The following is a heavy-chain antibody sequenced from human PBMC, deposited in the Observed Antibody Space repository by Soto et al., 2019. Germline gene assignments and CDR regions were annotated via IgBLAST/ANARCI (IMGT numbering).Heavy chain of an antibody. CDR1: GFTFSSYA. V-gene: IGHV3-23*01. CDR2: ISGGGDNT. D-gene: IGHD1-26*01. Sequence: EVQLLESGGGLVQPGGSLRLSCAASGFTFSSYAMSWVLQAPGKGLEWVSAISGGGDNTYYADSVKGRFTISRDNSKNTLFLQMNSLRAEDTAVYYCAKMSGSYALDYWVQGTPVTVSS. J-gene: IGHJ4*02. CDR3: AKMSGSYALDY.